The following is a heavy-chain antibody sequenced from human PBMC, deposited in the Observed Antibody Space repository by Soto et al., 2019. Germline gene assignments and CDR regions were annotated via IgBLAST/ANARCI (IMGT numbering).Heavy chain of an antibody. CDR2: IIPIFGTA. V-gene: IGHV1-69*13. CDR1: GGTFSSYA. CDR3: ARGRTVSSIGPLLV. Sequence: SVKVSCKASGGTFSSYAISWVRQAPGQELEWMGGIIPIFGTANNAQKFQGRVTITADESTSTAYMEPNRLRSEDTAVYYYARGRTVSSIGPLLVWGQGTLVSVSS. J-gene: IGHJ1*01. D-gene: IGHD1-1*01.